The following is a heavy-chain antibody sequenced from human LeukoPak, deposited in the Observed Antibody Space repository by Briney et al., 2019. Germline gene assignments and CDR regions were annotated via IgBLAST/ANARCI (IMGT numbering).Heavy chain of an antibody. D-gene: IGHD2-15*01. CDR2: INSDGRVT. J-gene: IGHJ4*02. CDR3: ARDEVPGVVVAATSGGNDY. V-gene: IGHV3-74*01. Sequence: GGSLRLSCAASGFTVSRHWMHWVRQAPGKGLVWISRINSDGRVTDYADFVKGRFTISRDNAKSTVYLQINSLRDEDTAVYYCARDEVPGVVVAATSGGNDYWGQGTLVTVSS. CDR1: GFTVSRHW.